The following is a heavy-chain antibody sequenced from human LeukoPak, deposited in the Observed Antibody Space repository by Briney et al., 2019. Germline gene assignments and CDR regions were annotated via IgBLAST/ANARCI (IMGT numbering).Heavy chain of an antibody. CDR1: GGSISSYY. J-gene: IGHJ6*03. D-gene: IGHD3-3*01. CDR2: IYYSGST. Sequence: SETLSLTCTVSGGSISSYYWSWIRQPPGKGLDWIGYIYYSGSTNYNPSLKSRVTISVDTSKNQFSLKLSSVTAADTAVYYCARDHGFWSGPYYYMDVWGKGTTVTVS. CDR3: ARDHGFWSGPYYYMDV. V-gene: IGHV4-59*01.